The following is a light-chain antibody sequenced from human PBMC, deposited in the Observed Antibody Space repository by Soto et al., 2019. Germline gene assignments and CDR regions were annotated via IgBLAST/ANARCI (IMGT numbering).Light chain of an antibody. CDR1: SSDLGGYNF. J-gene: IGLJ1*01. CDR2: QVS. V-gene: IGLV2-14*01. CDR3: CSYTSNSPYV. Sequence: QSVLTQPASVSGSPGQSITISCTGTSSDLGGYNFVSWYQHHPGKAPKLMIYQVSNRPSGVSNRFSGSKSGNTASLTISGLQAEDEADYYCCSYTSNSPYVFGTGTKLTVL.